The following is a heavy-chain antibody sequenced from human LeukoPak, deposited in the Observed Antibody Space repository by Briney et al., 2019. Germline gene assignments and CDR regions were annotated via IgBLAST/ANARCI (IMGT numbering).Heavy chain of an antibody. D-gene: IGHD3-10*01. CDR2: FDPEDVET. J-gene: IGHJ6*02. CDR3: ATPKVYGSGSYSPRYYYYGMDV. CDR1: GYTLTELS. Sequence: ASVKVSCKVSGYTLTELSMHWVRQAPGKGLEWMGGFDPEDVETIYAQKFQGRVTMTEDTSTDTAYMELSSLRSEDTAVYYCATPKVYGSGSYSPRYYYYGMDVWGQGTTVTVSS. V-gene: IGHV1-24*01.